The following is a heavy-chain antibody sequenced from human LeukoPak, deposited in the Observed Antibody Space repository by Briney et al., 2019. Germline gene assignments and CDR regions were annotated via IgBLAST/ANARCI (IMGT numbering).Heavy chain of an antibody. CDR2: ISAYNGNT. CDR3: ARYSSTWSFDY. Sequence: ASVKDSCKTSGYTFTNYGITWVRQAPGQGLEWMGWISAYNGNTEYAQNLQGRVTMTTDTSTSTGYMELRSLRSGDTAVYYCARYSSTWSFDYWGQGTLVTASS. CDR1: GYTFTNYG. J-gene: IGHJ4*02. D-gene: IGHD6-13*01. V-gene: IGHV1-18*01.